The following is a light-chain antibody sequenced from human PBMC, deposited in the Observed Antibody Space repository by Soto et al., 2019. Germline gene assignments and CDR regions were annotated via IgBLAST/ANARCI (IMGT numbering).Light chain of an antibody. Sequence: QSALTQPASVSGSPGQSITISCTGISSDVGGYNYVSWYQQHPGKAPKLMIYDVSNRPSGVSNRFSGSKSGNTASLTISGLQAEDEAAYYCSSYIISTTLKVLFGGGTKLTVL. CDR1: SSDVGGYNY. V-gene: IGLV2-14*01. J-gene: IGLJ2*01. CDR2: DVS. CDR3: SSYIISTTLKVL.